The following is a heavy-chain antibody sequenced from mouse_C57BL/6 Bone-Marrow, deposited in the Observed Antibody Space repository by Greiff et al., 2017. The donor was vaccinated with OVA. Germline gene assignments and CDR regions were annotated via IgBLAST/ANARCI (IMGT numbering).Heavy chain of an antibody. CDR1: GYTFTSYW. CDR2: IDPSDSYT. J-gene: IGHJ4*01. Sequence: QVQLQQPGAELVRPGTSVKLSCKASGYTFTSYWMHWVKQRPGQGLEWIGVIDPSDSYTNYNQKFKGKATLTVDTSSSTAYMQLSSLTSEDAAVYYWSRCGYDAMDYWGQGTSGTVSS. V-gene: IGHV1-59*01. CDR3: SRCGYDAMDY.